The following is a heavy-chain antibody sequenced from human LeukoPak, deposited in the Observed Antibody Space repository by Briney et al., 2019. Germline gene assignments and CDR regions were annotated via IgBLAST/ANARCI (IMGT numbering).Heavy chain of an antibody. CDR1: GYNFTTYW. V-gene: IGHV5-51*01. CDR3: ARSPGVRIPHYYNYYYMDV. Sequence: GESLKISCKGSGYNFTTYWIGWVRQMPGKGLEWMGIIYPGYSDARYSPSFQGQVTISADKSTSTTYLQWSSLKASDTAMYYCARSPGVRIPHYYNYYYMDVWGKGTTVTVSS. CDR2: IYPGYSDA. J-gene: IGHJ6*03. D-gene: IGHD2-15*01.